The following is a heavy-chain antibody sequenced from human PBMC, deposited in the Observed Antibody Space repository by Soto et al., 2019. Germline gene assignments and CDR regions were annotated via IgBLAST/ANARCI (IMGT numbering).Heavy chain of an antibody. D-gene: IGHD7-27*01. CDR2: TYYRSKWYN. CDR3: ARDLGAFDI. CDR1: GDSVSSNTAA. Sequence: QVQMQQSGPGLVKPSQTLSLTCAVFGDSVSSNTAAWTWIRQSPSRGLEWLGRTYYRSKWYNAYAVSVKRRITINPDTSRNQFPLQLNFVTPEDTAVYYCARDLGAFDIWGQGTMVSVSS. V-gene: IGHV6-1*01. J-gene: IGHJ3*02.